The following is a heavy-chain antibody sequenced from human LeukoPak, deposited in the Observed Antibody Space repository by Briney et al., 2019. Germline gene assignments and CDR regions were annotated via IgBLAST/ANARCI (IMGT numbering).Heavy chain of an antibody. CDR1: GGSFSGYY. V-gene: IGHV4-34*01. D-gene: IGHD1-26*01. CDR3: ASSGSYPRY. Sequence: PSETLSLTCAVYGGSFSGYYWSWIRQPPGKGLEWIGEINHSGSTNYNPSLKSRVTISVDTSKNQFSLKLSSVTAADTAVYYCASSGSYPRYWGQGTLVTVSS. CDR2: INHSGST. J-gene: IGHJ4*02.